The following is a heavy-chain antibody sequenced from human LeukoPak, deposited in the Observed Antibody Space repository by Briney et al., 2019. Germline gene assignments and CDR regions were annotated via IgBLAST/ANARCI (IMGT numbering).Heavy chain of an antibody. CDR2: IHFSDNT. J-gene: IGHJ4*02. Sequence: PSQTLSLTCTVSGTSASSGSYYWSWIRQHPGKGLEWFGYIHFSDNTYYSPSLKSRLIMSLDTSKNQVSLKLISVTAADTAVYYCARGGLRLTLIRGIIPFDYWGLGTLVTVSS. CDR3: ARGGLRLTLIRGIIPFDY. V-gene: IGHV4-31*03. CDR1: GTSASSGSYY. D-gene: IGHD3-10*01.